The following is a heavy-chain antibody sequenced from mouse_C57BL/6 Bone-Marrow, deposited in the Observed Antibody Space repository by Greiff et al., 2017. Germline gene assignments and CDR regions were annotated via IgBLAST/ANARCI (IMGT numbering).Heavy chain of an antibody. D-gene: IGHD1-1*01. CDR3: ARSVTTVVERGYFDV. V-gene: IGHV1-69*01. Sequence: QVQLQQPGAELVMPGASVKLSCKASGYTFTSYWMHWVKQRPGQGLEWIGEIDPSDSYTNYNQKFKGKSTLTVDKSSSTAYMQLSSLTSEDSAVYYCARSVTTVVERGYFDVWGTGTTVTVSS. J-gene: IGHJ1*03. CDR2: IDPSDSYT. CDR1: GYTFTSYW.